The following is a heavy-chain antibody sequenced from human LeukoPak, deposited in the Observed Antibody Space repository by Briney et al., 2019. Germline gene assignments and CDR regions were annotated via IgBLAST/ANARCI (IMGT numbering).Heavy chain of an antibody. J-gene: IGHJ6*02. V-gene: IGHV3-21*01. CDR1: GFTFSSYA. D-gene: IGHD4-17*01. CDR2: ISSSSSYI. Sequence: KPGGSLRLSCAASGFTFSSYAMNWVRQAPGKGLEWVSSISSSSSYIYYADSVKGRFTISRDNAKNSLYLQMNSLRAEDTAVYYCARERTTVTYRYYYYGMDVWGQGTTVTVSS. CDR3: ARERTTVTYRYYYYGMDV.